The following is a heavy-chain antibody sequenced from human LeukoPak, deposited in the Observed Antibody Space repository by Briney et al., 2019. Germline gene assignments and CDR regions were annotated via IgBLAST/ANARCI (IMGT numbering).Heavy chain of an antibody. D-gene: IGHD6-13*01. CDR1: GGSISSYY. CDR2: IYYSGST. Sequence: SETLSLTCSVSGGSISSYYWSWIRQPPGKGLEWIGYIYYSGSTNYNPSLKSRVTISVDPSKNQFSLKLSSVTAADTAVYYCARHGVYRAFDIWGQGTMVTVSS. CDR3: ARHGVYRAFDI. V-gene: IGHV4-59*08. J-gene: IGHJ3*02.